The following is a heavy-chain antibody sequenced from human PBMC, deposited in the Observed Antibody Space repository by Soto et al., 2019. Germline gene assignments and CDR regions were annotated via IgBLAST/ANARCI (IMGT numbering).Heavy chain of an antibody. CDR2: IYRTGST. CDR3: ASRDLGTSVDY. CDR1: GGSFTSNNW. V-gene: IGHV4-4*02. D-gene: IGHD1-7*01. Sequence: SETLSLTCAVSGGSFTSNNWWTWVRQPPGQGLEWIGEIYRTGSTNCNPSLKSRVTISLDKSENQFSLKVTSLTAADTAVYYCASRDLGTSVDYWGQGTLVTV. J-gene: IGHJ4*02.